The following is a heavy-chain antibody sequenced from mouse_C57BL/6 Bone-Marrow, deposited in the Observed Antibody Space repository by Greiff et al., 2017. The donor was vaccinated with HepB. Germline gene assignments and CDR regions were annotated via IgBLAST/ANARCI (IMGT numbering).Heavy chain of an antibody. CDR1: GFTFSNYW. Sequence: EVQLVESGGGLVQPGGSMKLSCVASGFTFSNYWMNWVRQSPEKGLEWVAQIRLKSDNYATHYAESVKGRFTISRDDSKSSVYLQMNNLRAEDTGIYYCTLYDYDGFAYWGQGTLVTVSA. CDR3: TLYDYDGFAY. V-gene: IGHV6-3*01. D-gene: IGHD2-4*01. CDR2: IRLKSDNYAT. J-gene: IGHJ3*01.